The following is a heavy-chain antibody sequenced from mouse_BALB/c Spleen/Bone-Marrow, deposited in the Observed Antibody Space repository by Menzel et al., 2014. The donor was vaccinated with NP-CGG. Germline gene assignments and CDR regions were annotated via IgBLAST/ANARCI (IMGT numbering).Heavy chain of an antibody. V-gene: IGHV1-67*01. CDR2: ISMYSGKT. D-gene: IGHD1-1*01. CDR1: GYTLTDYA. CDR3: ARGYGSNYRYAMDY. Sequence: QVQLKDSGPELVRPGVSVKISCKGSGYTLTDYAMHWVKQSHAKSLEWIGVISMYSGKTKYNQQFKGKATMTVDKSSSTAYMELARLTSEDSAIYYCARGYGSNYRYAMDYWGQGTSVTVSS. J-gene: IGHJ4*01.